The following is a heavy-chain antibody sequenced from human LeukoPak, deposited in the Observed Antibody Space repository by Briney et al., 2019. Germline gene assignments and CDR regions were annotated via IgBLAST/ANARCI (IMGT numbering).Heavy chain of an antibody. D-gene: IGHD5-24*01. CDR2: INSDGSTT. CDR3: ARLPVEMTTINFDY. CDR1: GFSFSFYW. J-gene: IGHJ4*02. Sequence: LRLSCAASGFSFSFYWMHWVRQAPGKGLVWVSLINSDGSTTTYADSVKGRFTISRDNAKNTLYLQMNSLRAEDTAVYYCARLPVEMTTINFDYWGQGTLVTVSS. V-gene: IGHV3-74*03.